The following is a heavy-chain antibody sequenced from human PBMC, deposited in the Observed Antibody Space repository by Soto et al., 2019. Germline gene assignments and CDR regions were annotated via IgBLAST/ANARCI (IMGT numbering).Heavy chain of an antibody. D-gene: IGHD3-10*01. J-gene: IGHJ4*02. CDR3: AKVWGSGSYYPGSYFDY. CDR1: GFTFSSYA. V-gene: IGHV3-23*01. CDR2: ISGSGGST. Sequence: PGGSLRLSCAASGFTFSSYAMSWVRQAPGKGLEWVSAISGSGGSTYYADSVKGRFTISRDNSKNTLYLQMNSLRAEDTAVYYCAKVWGSGSYYPGSYFDYWGQGTLVTVSS.